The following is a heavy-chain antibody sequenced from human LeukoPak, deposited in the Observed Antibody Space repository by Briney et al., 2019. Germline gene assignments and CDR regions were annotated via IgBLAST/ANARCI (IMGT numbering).Heavy chain of an antibody. CDR3: ARVSEDPHAFDI. Sequence: PGGSLRLSCAASGFTFDDYAMHWVRQAPGKGLEWVSGISWNSGSIGYADSVKGRFTISRDNAKNSLYLRMNSLRAEDTAVYYCARVSEDPHAFDIWGQGTMVTVSS. CDR1: GFTFDDYA. J-gene: IGHJ3*02. D-gene: IGHD2-15*01. V-gene: IGHV3-9*01. CDR2: ISWNSGSI.